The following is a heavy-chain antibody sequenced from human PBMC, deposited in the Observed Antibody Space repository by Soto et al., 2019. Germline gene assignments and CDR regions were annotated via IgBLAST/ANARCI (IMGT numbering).Heavy chain of an antibody. J-gene: IGHJ4*02. CDR1: GGSFSGYY. D-gene: IGHD3-9*01. V-gene: IGHV4-34*01. CDR3: ARGTPGLRYFDWLPPLFDY. CDR2: INHSGST. Sequence: PSETLSLTCAVYGGSFSGYYWSWIRQPPGKGLEWIGEINHSGSTNYNPSLKSRVTISVDTSKNQFSLKLSSVTAADTAVYYCARGTPGLRYFDWLPPLFDYWGLGTLVTVSS.